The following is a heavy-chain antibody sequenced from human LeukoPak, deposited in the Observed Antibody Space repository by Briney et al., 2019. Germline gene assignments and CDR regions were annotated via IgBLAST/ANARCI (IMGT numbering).Heavy chain of an antibody. J-gene: IGHJ4*02. Sequence: SVEVSCKASGGTFSSYGISWVRQAPGQGLEWMGGIIPIFGTANYAQKFQGRVTITADKSTSTAYMELSSLRSEDTAVYYCAKTPVGMVTLDYWGQGTLVTVSS. V-gene: IGHV1-69*06. D-gene: IGHD5-24*01. CDR3: AKTPVGMVTLDY. CDR2: IIPIFGTA. CDR1: GGTFSSYG.